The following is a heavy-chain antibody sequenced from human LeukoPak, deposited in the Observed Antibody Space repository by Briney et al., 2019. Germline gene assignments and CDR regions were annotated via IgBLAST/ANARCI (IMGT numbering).Heavy chain of an antibody. J-gene: IGHJ6*02. CDR2: IYYSGST. V-gene: IGHV4-59*01. CDR1: GGSISSYY. CDR3: ARDLVLDV. Sequence: SETLSLTCTASGGSISSYYWSWIRQPPGKGLEWIGYIYYSGSTNYNPSLKSRVTISVDTSKNQFSLKLSSATAADTAVYYCARDLVLDVWGQGTTVTVSS. D-gene: IGHD4/OR15-4a*01.